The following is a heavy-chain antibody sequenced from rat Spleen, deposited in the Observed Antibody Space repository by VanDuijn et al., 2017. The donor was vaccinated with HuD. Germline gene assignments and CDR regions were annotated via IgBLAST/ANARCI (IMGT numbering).Heavy chain of an antibody. CDR2: ISTGGGST. J-gene: IGHJ3*01. CDR3: ARDRDGGYAFAY. D-gene: IGHD1-11*01. CDR1: GFSFSNYY. V-gene: IGHV5-27*01. Sequence: EVQLVESGGGLVQPGRSLKLSCAASGFSFSNYYMAWVRQDPTKGLEWVAYISTGGGSTYYPDSVKGRFTMSRDNAENTVYLQMNSLRSEDTATYYCARDRDGGYAFAYWGQGTLVTVSS.